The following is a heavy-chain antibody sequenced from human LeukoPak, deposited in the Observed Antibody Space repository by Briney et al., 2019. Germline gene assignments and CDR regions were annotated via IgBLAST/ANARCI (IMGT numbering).Heavy chain of an antibody. CDR2: IKQDGSEK. Sequence: GGSLRLSCAASGFTFSSYWMSWVRQAPGKGLEWVANIKQDGSEKYYVDSVKGRFTIPRDNAKNSLYLQMNSLRAEDTAVYYCARDPRQWLLPIDYWGQGTLVTVSS. CDR3: ARDPRQWLLPIDY. D-gene: IGHD3-22*01. CDR1: GFTFSSYW. V-gene: IGHV3-7*01. J-gene: IGHJ4*02.